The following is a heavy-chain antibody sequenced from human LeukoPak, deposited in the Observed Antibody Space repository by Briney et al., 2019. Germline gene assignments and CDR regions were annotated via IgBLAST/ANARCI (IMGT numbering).Heavy chain of an antibody. V-gene: IGHV3-21*01. CDR2: ISSSSSYI. D-gene: IGHD6-6*01. CDR3: AKERLMVSSSPGAY. J-gene: IGHJ4*02. CDR1: GFTFSSCS. Sequence: GGSLRLSCAASGFTFSSCSMNWVRQAPGKGLEWVSSISSSSSYIYYADSVKGRFTISRDNAKNSLYLQMNSLRAEDTAVYYCAKERLMVSSSPGAYWGQGTLVTVSS.